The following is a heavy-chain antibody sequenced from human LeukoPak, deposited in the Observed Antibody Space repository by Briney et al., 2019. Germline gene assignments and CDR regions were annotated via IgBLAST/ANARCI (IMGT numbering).Heavy chain of an antibody. V-gene: IGHV3-48*01. CDR1: GFTVSSNY. CDR2: ISESSDTI. J-gene: IGHJ4*02. CDR3: ARRFDY. Sequence: PGGSLRLSCAASGFTVSSNYMTWVRQAPGKGLEWISYISESSDTIYYADSVKGRSTISRDNAKNSLYLQMNSLRAEDTALYYCARRFDYWGQGTLVTVSS.